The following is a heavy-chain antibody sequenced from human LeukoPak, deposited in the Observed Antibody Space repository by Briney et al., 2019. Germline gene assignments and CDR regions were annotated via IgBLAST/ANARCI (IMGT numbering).Heavy chain of an antibody. D-gene: IGHD4-17*01. V-gene: IGHV4-39*01. CDR3: ATPVDYGDYWYFDL. Sequence: SETLSLTCTVSGGSISSSSYYWGWIRQPPGKGLEWIGSIYHSGSTYYNPSLKSRVTISVDTSKNQFSLKLSSVTAAATAVYYCATPVDYGDYWYFDLWGRGTLVTVSS. J-gene: IGHJ2*01. CDR2: IYHSGST. CDR1: GGSISSSSYY.